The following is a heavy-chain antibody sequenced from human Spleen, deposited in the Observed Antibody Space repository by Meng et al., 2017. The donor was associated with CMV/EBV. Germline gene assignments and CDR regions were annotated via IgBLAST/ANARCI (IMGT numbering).Heavy chain of an antibody. CDR3: ARDLPIVVVPAAIGWGY. Sequence: GGSLRLSCAASGFSFSSYAMHWVRQAPGKGLEYVSAISSNGGNTYYADSVKGRFTISRDNSKNTLYLQMGSLRAEDMAVYYCARDLPIVVVPAAIGWGYWGQGTLVTVSS. J-gene: IGHJ4*02. V-gene: IGHV3-64*02. D-gene: IGHD2-2*02. CDR2: ISSNGGNT. CDR1: GFSFSSYA.